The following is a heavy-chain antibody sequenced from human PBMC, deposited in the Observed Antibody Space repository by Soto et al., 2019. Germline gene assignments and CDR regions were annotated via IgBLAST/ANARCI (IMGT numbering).Heavy chain of an antibody. CDR2: ISNDGGNK. D-gene: IGHD3-22*01. V-gene: IGHV3-30*18. CDR3: AKDRRYDSSGYPSAFDY. CDR1: GFTFSNYG. J-gene: IGHJ4*02. Sequence: GGSLRLSCAASGFTFSNYGMHWVRQAPGKGLEWVAVISNDGGNKYYAGSVKGRFTISRDNSKNTLYLQMNSLRAEDTAVYYCAKDRRYDSSGYPSAFDYWGQGTLVTVSS.